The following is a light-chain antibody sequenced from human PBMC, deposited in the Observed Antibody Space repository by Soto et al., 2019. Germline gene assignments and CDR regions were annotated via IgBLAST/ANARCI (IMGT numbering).Light chain of an antibody. CDR2: GNS. CDR3: QSYDSSLSGWGWV. V-gene: IGLV1-40*01. J-gene: IGLJ3*02. Sequence: QSALTQPPSVSGAPGQRVTISCTGSSSNIGAGYDVHWYQQLPGTAPKLLIYGNSNRPSGVPDRFSGSKSGTSASLAITGLQAEDEADYYCQSYDSSLSGWGWVFGGGTKLTVL. CDR1: SSNIGAGYD.